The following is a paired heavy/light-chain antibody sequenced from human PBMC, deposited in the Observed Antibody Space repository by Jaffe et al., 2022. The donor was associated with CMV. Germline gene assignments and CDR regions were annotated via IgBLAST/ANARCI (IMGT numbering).Light chain of an antibody. CDR1: SLRLNY. CDR3: CSRDNTDDHWV. J-gene: IGLJ3*02. Sequence: SSELTQDPAVSVALGQTVRLTCQGDSLRLNYASWYQQRPGQAPELVLFGKNNRPAGIPDRFSGSYSGTTASLTVTGAQAEDEADYYCCSRDNTDDHWVFGGGTKLTVL. CDR2: GKN. V-gene: IGLV3-19*01.
Heavy chain of an antibody. CDR1: GYTLTSYY. Sequence: QVHLVQSGAEVKKPGASVRLSCKASGYTLTSYYIHWVRQAPGQGLEWMGIIDPSTGGTTYSQKFQGRLAMTRDTSTSTVYMALSSLTSEDRAIYFCSRGRYSSGWYWIDTWGQGTLVTVSS. J-gene: IGHJ5*02. CDR3: SRGRYSSGWYWIDT. CDR2: IDPSTGGT. V-gene: IGHV1-46*01. D-gene: IGHD6-13*01.